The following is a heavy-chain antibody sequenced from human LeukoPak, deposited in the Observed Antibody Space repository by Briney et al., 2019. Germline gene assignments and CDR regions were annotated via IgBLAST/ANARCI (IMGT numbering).Heavy chain of an antibody. CDR2: ISYSSSYI. CDR3: TRGGGTFPY. J-gene: IGHJ4*02. V-gene: IGHV3-21*04. Sequence: GGSLRLSCAASGFXFSSYGINWVRQAPGKGLEWVSSISYSSSYIYYADSVKGRFTISRDNAKNSLYLQMNSLTAEDTAVYYCTRGGGTFPYWGQGTLVTVSS. CDR1: GFXFSSYG. D-gene: IGHD1-1*01.